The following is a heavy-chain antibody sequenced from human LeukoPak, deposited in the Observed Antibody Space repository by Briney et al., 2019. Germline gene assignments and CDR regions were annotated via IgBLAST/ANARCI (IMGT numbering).Heavy chain of an antibody. V-gene: IGHV1-69-2*01. CDR3: LNGRHSSGWHHIDY. D-gene: IGHD6-19*01. CDR2: VDPEDGET. J-gene: IGHJ4*02. Sequence: ASVKVSCKVSGYTFTDYYMHLVQQAPGKGLEWMGLVDPEDGETIYAEKFQGRVTITADTSTDTAYMELSSLRSEDTAVYYCLNGRHSSGWHHIDYWGQGTLVTVSS. CDR1: GYTFTDYY.